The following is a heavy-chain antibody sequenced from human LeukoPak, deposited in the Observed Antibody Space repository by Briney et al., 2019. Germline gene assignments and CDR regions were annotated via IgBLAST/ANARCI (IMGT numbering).Heavy chain of an antibody. CDR2: IRSQTAGGTT. CDR3: AHGSAQYYEY. J-gene: IGHJ1*01. Sequence: PGGSLRLSCAVSGLTLSNVWMNWVRQAPGKGLEWVGRIRSQTAGGTTDFPAPVKGRLRISRDDSKNSLYLQMNSLTSEDPAVYYCAHGSAQYYEYWGQGPLVTASS. CDR1: GLTLSNVW. D-gene: IGHD2-15*01. V-gene: IGHV3-15*07.